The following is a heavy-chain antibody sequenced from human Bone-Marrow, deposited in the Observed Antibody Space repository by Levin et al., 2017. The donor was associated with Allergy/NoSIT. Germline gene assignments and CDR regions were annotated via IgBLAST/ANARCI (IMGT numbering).Heavy chain of an antibody. CDR3: ANHKGDGWSGYSRNRFDA. J-gene: IGHJ5*02. CDR2: VYYDGRT. Sequence: KASETLSLTCFVSGGSIRSVSSYWAWIRQPPGKGLEWIGNVYYDGRTYYSPPLMGRVTISVDSSKNQFSLNLKSLTAADTALYFCANHKGDGWSGYSRNRFDAWGPGTLVTVSS. CDR1: GGSIRSVSSY. D-gene: IGHD3-3*01. V-gene: IGHV4-39*07.